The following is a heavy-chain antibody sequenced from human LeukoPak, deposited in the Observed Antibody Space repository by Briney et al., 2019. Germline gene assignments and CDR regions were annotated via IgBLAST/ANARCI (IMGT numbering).Heavy chain of an antibody. CDR1: GYTFTSYY. CDR2: INPSGGST. D-gene: IGHD3-22*01. Sequence: ASVKVSCKASGYTFTSYYMHWVRQAPGQGLEWMGIINPSGGSTSYAQKFQGRVTMTRDTSTSTVYMELSSLRSEDTAVYYCASNGLGHQYYDSSGYLADYWGQGTLVTVSS. J-gene: IGHJ4*02. V-gene: IGHV1-46*01. CDR3: ASNGLGHQYYDSSGYLADY.